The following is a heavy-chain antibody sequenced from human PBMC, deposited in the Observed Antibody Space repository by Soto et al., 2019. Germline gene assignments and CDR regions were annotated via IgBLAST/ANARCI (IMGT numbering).Heavy chain of an antibody. CDR1: GGSISRGGYS. V-gene: IGHV4-30-2*01. CDR3: GGEGYSGYDSRGYYDY. CDR2: IYHSGST. Sequence: SETLSLTCAVSGGSISRGGYSWSWIRQPPGKGLEWIGYIYHSGSTYYNPSLKSRVTISVDRSKNQFSLKLSSVTAADTAVYYWGGEGYSGYDSRGYYDYWGQGTLVTVSS. D-gene: IGHD5-12*01. J-gene: IGHJ4*02.